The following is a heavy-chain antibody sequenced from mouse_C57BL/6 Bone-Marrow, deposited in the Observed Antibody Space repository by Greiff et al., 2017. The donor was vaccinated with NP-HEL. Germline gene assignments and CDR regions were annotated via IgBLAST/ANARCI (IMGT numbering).Heavy chain of an antibody. D-gene: IGHD1-1*01. CDR1: GYTFTSYW. CDR3: AIFTTVVDAIGF. J-gene: IGHJ4*01. CDR2: IHPYDSDT. Sequence: VQLQQSGAELVKPGASVKVSCKASGYTFTSYWMHWVKQRPGQGLEWIGRIHPYDSDTNYNQKFKGKATLTVDKSSSTAYMQLSSLTSEDSAVYYCAIFTTVVDAIGFWGQRTSVTVSS. V-gene: IGHV1-74*01.